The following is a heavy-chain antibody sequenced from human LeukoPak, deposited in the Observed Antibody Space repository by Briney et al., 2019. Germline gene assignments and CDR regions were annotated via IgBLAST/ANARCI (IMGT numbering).Heavy chain of an antibody. D-gene: IGHD3-10*01. V-gene: IGHV5-51*01. J-gene: IGHJ4*02. CDR3: ARGAEYYYGSGSYSLPGLDY. CDR1: GYSFTSYW. Sequence: GESPKISCKGSGYSFTSYWIGWVRQMPGKGLEWMGIIYPGDSDTRYSPSFQGQVTISADKSISTAYLQWSSLKASDTAMYYCARGAEYYYGSGSYSLPGLDYWGQGTLVTVSS. CDR2: IYPGDSDT.